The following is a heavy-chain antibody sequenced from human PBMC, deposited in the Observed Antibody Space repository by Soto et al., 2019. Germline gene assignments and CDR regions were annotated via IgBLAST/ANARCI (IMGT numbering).Heavy chain of an antibody. Sequence: QVQLVQSGGEVKRPGASVKVSCKTSGYTFSNYGITWVRQAPGQPLEWLGWISLYSDGTNYAQTFQGRVSITTDTSTTTAYMELRSLRSDDTAVYYCARVVPGAEAWFGPWGQGTLVTVSS. J-gene: IGHJ5*02. CDR1: GYTFSNYG. V-gene: IGHV1-18*01. D-gene: IGHD2-2*01. CDR2: ISLYSDGT. CDR3: ARVVPGAEAWFGP.